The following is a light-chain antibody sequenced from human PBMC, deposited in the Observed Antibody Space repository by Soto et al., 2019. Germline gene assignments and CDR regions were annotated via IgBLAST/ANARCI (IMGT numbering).Light chain of an antibody. Sequence: SYELTQPPSVSVAPGKTARISCERNNIGTKSVHWYQQKPGQAPVLVIYYDSARPSWTPERFSGPNAGNTATLTISTVEAGDEADYYCQVWDRSRDHRVVLGGGTKLTVL. CDR1: NIGTKS. J-gene: IGLJ2*01. V-gene: IGLV3-21*04. CDR2: YDS. CDR3: QVWDRSRDHRVV.